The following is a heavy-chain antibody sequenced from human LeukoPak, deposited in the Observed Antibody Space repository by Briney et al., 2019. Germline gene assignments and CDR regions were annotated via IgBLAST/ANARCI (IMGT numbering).Heavy chain of an antibody. J-gene: IGHJ4*02. CDR1: GGTLSSYA. CDR2: IIPIFGTA. Sequence: ASVKVSCKASGGTLSSYAISWVRQAPGQGLEWMGRIIPIFGTANYAQKFQGRVTITTDESTSTAYMELSSLRSEDTAVYYCARDRYYYDSSGYPPTWGIGYWGQGTLVTVSS. V-gene: IGHV1-69*05. CDR3: ARDRYYYDSSGYPPTWGIGY. D-gene: IGHD3-22*01.